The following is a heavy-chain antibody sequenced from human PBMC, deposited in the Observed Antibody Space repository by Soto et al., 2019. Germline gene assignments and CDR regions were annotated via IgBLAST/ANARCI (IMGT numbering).Heavy chain of an antibody. J-gene: IGHJ6*02. V-gene: IGHV1-69*01. D-gene: IGHD2-15*01. CDR2: IIPIFGTA. CDR3: ARDDVVVVAATPYYYYGMDV. Sequence: QVQLVQSGAGVKKPGSSVKVSCKASGGTFSSYAISWVRQAPGQGLEWMGGIIPIFGTANYAQKFQGRVTITADESTSTAYMELSSLRSEDTAVYYCARDDVVVVAATPYYYYGMDVWGQGTTVTVSS. CDR1: GGTFSSYA.